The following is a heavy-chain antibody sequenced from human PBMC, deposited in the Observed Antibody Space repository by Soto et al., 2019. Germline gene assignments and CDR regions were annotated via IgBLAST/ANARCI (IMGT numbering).Heavy chain of an antibody. D-gene: IGHD3-10*01. CDR2: INADNGNT. CDR1: GYTFTYYT. V-gene: IGHV1-3*01. Sequence: ASVKVSCKASGYTFTYYTVHWVRQAPGQRLEWMGWINADNGNTKYSQKFQGRVTITRDTSASTAYMELSSLRSEDTAVYYCARGASMVRGVILDAFDIWSQGTMVTVSS. J-gene: IGHJ3*02. CDR3: ARGASMVRGVILDAFDI.